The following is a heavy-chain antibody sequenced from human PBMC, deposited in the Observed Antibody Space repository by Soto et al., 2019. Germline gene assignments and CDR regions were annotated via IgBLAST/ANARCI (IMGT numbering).Heavy chain of an antibody. Sequence: QVQLVQSGAEVKTPGASVKVSCKASGYTFASYDMNWVRQAPGQGLEWMGWMNPNSNNTGYSQKFQGRLTMTRDSALSIAHKKRSSLRNEDPALYWCARSDGSHFNWVDSWGQGPLVTVSA. CDR1: GYTFASYD. CDR2: MNPNSNNT. D-gene: IGHD2-21*01. J-gene: IGHJ5*01. V-gene: IGHV1-8*02. CDR3: ARSDGSHFNWVDS.